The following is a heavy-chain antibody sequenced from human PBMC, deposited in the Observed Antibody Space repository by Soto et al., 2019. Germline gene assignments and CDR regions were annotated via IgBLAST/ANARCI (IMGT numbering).Heavy chain of an antibody. Sequence: LGGSLRLSCAASGFTFSSYAMSWVRQAPGKGLEWVSAISGSGGSTYYADSAKGRFTISRDNSKNTLYLQMNRLRAEDTAVYYCSKDGPTYYYDSSGYHWGQGTLVTVSS. J-gene: IGHJ5*02. V-gene: IGHV3-23*01. CDR2: ISGSGGST. CDR1: GFTFSSYA. CDR3: SKDGPTYYYDSSGYH. D-gene: IGHD3-22*01.